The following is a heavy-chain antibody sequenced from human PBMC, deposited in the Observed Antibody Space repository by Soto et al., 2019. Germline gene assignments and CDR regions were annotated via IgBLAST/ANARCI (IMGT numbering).Heavy chain of an antibody. V-gene: IGHV3-48*03. D-gene: IGHD3-10*01. CDR3: ARAAGIMTRGFHGMDV. Sequence: EVQLVESGGGLVQPGGSLRLSCAASGFAFSSYEMNWVRQSPGKGLEWLSYISSTASTIHYADSVKGRFTISRDNANNSVYLQMNRLTADASAVYYCARAAGIMTRGFHGMDVWGQGTTVTVSS. J-gene: IGHJ6*02. CDR2: ISSTASTI. CDR1: GFAFSSYE.